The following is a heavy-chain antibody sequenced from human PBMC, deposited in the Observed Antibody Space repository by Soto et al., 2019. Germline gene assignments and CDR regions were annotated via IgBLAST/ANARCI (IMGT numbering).Heavy chain of an antibody. CDR1: GFTFSSYE. Sequence: EVQLVESGGGLVQPGGSLRLSCAASGFTFSSYEMNWVRQAPGKGLEWVSYISSSGSTIYYADSVKGRFTISRDKAKNSLYLQMNSLRAEDTAVYYCARDSGYCSGGSCHLLFDYWGQGTLVTVSS. D-gene: IGHD2-15*01. CDR2: ISSSGSTI. CDR3: ARDSGYCSGGSCHLLFDY. V-gene: IGHV3-48*03. J-gene: IGHJ4*02.